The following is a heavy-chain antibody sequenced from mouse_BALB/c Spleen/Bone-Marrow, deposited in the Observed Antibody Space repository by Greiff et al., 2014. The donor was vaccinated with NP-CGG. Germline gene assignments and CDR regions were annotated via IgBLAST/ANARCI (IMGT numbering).Heavy chain of an antibody. CDR2: IDPANGNT. J-gene: IGHJ3*01. V-gene: IGHV14-3*02. D-gene: IGHD1-1*01. CDR1: GFNIKDTY. Sequence: VQLKESGAELVKPGASVKLSCTASGFNIKDTYMHWVMQRPEQGLEWIGRIDPANGNTKYDPKFQGKATIIADTSPNTAYLQLSSLTSEDTAVYYCASYYYGSSYGFAYWGQGTLVPVSA. CDR3: ASYYYGSSYGFAY.